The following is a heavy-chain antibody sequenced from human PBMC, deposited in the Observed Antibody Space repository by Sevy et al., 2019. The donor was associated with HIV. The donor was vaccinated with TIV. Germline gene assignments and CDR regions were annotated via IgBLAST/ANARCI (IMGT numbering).Heavy chain of an antibody. Sequence: ASVKVSCKASGGTFSSYAISWVRQAPGQGLEWMGWIIPIFGTANYAQKFQGRVTITADKSTSTAYMELSSLRSEDTAVYYCARVPRGYSYEYYYYYMDVWGKGTTVTVSS. D-gene: IGHD5-18*01. CDR3: ARVPRGYSYEYYYYYMDV. CDR2: IIPIFGTA. V-gene: IGHV1-69*06. J-gene: IGHJ6*03. CDR1: GGTFSSYA.